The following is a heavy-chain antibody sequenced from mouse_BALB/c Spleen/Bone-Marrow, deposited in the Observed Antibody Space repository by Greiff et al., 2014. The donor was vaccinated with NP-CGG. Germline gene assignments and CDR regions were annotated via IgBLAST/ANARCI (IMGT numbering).Heavy chain of an antibody. CDR1: GFNIKDTY. CDR3: ASYYYGSSGFAY. Sequence: EVQLQQSGAELVKPGASVKLSCTASGFNIKDTYMHWVKQRPKQGLEWIGRIDPANGNTKYDPKFQGKATITADTSSNTAYLQLSSLTSEDTAVYYCASYYYGSSGFAYWGQGTLVTVSA. CDR2: IDPANGNT. D-gene: IGHD1-1*01. V-gene: IGHV14-3*02. J-gene: IGHJ3*01.